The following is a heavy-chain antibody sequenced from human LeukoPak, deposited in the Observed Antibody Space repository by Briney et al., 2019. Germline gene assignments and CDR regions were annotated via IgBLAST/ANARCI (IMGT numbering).Heavy chain of an antibody. Sequence: SETLSLTCTVSGGSISSYYWSWIRQPPGKGLEWIGYIHYSGSINYNPSLKSRVIISVDTSKNQFSLKLSSVTAADTAVYYCARGLGVVAPKCNWFDPWGQGTLVTVSS. CDR2: IHYSGSI. CDR3: ARGLGVVAPKCNWFDP. V-gene: IGHV4-59*12. CDR1: GGSISSYY. D-gene: IGHD2-15*01. J-gene: IGHJ5*02.